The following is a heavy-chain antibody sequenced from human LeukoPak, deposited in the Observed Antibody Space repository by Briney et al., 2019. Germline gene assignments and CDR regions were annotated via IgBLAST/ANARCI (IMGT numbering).Heavy chain of an antibody. J-gene: IGHJ4*02. Sequence: SVKVSCKASGGTFSSYAINWVRQAPGQGLEWMGGITPIFGTANYAQKFQDRVTITADESTSTAYMELSSLRSEDTAIYYCASRLYCSNTRCRNFPFAYWGQGTLVTVSS. CDR3: ASRLYCSNTRCRNFPFAY. V-gene: IGHV1-69*13. CDR1: GGTFSSYA. D-gene: IGHD2-2*01. CDR2: ITPIFGTA.